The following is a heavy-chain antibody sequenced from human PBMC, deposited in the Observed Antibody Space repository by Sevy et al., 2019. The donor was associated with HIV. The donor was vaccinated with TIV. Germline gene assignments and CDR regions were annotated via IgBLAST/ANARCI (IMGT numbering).Heavy chain of an antibody. V-gene: IGHV4-30-2*01. CDR1: GGSISSGGYS. J-gene: IGHJ4*02. CDR3: ARGTGNFDY. D-gene: IGHD7-27*01. CDR2: IYHSGST. Sequence: LSLTCAVSGGSISSGGYSWSWIRQPPGKGLEWIGYIYHSGSTYYNPSLKSRVTISVDRSRNQFSLKLSSVTAADTAVYYCARGTGNFDYWGQGTLVTVSS.